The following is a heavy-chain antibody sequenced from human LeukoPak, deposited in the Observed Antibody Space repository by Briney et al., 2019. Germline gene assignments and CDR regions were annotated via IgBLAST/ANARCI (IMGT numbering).Heavy chain of an antibody. D-gene: IGHD6-19*01. J-gene: IGHJ4*02. CDR2: IYYGGSA. Sequence: SETLSLTCTVSGDSISSGSHYWSWIRQHPRKGLEWIGYIYYGGSAYYNPSLKSRVTISVDTSKNQFSLKLSSVTAADTAVYFCARGLPGIVVAGSSGGFDYWGQGTLVTVSS. V-gene: IGHV4-31*03. CDR3: ARGLPGIVVAGSSGGFDY. CDR1: GDSISSGSHY.